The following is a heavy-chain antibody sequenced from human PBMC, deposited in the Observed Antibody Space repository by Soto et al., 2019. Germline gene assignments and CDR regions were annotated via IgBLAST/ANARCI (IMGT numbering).Heavy chain of an antibody. Sequence: QVQLVQSGAEVTKPGASVKVSCKASGYTFTTYDINWVRQATGQGLEWLGWMSPNSGATGYAQKFQGRVTMTRDTAMTTAYMELSNLRSEDTATHYCARGVDAGVDVWGQGTTVTVSS. CDR3: ARGVDAGVDV. D-gene: IGHD1-1*01. CDR2: MSPNSGAT. V-gene: IGHV1-8*01. J-gene: IGHJ6*02. CDR1: GYTFTTYD.